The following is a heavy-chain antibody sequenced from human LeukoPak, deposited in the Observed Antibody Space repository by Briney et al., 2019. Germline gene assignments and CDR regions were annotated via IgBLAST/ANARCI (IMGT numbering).Heavy chain of an antibody. CDR3: ARDRQEYQLLSDYYGMDV. CDR1: GYTFTSYY. V-gene: IGHV1-46*01. CDR2: ISPSGGST. D-gene: IGHD2-2*01. J-gene: IGHJ6*04. Sequence: ASVKVSCKASGYTFTSYYMHWARQAPGQGLEWMGIISPSGGSTSYAQKFQGRVTMTRDTSTSTVYMELSSLRSEDTAVYYCARDRQEYQLLSDYYGMDVWGKGTTVTVSS.